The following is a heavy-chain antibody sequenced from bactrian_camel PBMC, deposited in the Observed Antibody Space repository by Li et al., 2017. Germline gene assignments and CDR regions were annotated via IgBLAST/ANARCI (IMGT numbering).Heavy chain of an antibody. V-gene: IGHV3S6*01. Sequence: HVQLVESGGGSVPAGGSLRLSCAASAYTYSWNLMGWLRQAPGKEREGVARIYSDGRTWYADSVKGRFTISKDNAKNTLYLEMSSLKPEDGAVYYCAAQVFPCKVADVGSFDYWGQGTQVTVS. CDR1: AYTYSWNL. J-gene: IGHJ4*01. CDR3: AAQVFPCKVADVGSFDY. CDR2: IYSDGRT. D-gene: IGHD7*01.